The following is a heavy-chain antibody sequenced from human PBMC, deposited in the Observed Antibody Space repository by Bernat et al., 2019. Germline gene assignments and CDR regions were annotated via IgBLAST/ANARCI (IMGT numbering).Heavy chain of an antibody. J-gene: IGHJ5*02. CDR1: GYTFTSYG. CDR2: ISAYNGNT. D-gene: IGHD3-10*01. Sequence: QVQLVQSGAEVKKPGASVKVSCKASGYTFTSYGISWVRQAPGQGLEWMGWISAYNGNTNYAQKLQGRVTMTTDTSTSTAYMELRSLRSDDTAMYYCARDPMLWFGESTNWFDPWGQGTLVTVSS. V-gene: IGHV1-18*01. CDR3: ARDPMLWFGESTNWFDP.